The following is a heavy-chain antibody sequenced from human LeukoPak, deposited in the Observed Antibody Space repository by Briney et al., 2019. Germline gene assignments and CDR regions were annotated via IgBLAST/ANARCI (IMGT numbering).Heavy chain of an antibody. CDR3: ARDVTYCGGDCYSEFDP. Sequence: GGSLRLSCAASGFTFSSYWMSWVRQAPGKGLEWVADIKQDGSEKYYVDSVRGRFTISRDNAKNSLYLQMSSLRAEDTAVYYCARDVTYCGGDCYSEFDPWGQGTLVTVSS. J-gene: IGHJ5*02. CDR1: GFTFSSYW. CDR2: IKQDGSEK. V-gene: IGHV3-7*01. D-gene: IGHD2-21*02.